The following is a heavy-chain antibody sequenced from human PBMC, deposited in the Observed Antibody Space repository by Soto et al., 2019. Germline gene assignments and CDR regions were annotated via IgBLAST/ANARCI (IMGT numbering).Heavy chain of an antibody. J-gene: IGHJ3*02. V-gene: IGHV3-33*01. Sequence: GGSLRLSCAASGFTFSSYGMHWVRQAPGKGLEWVAVIWYDGSNKYYADSVKGRFTIPRDNSKNTLYLQMNSLRAEDTAVYYCASDEAIHPHNNLNYAFDIWGQGTMVTVSS. CDR2: IWYDGSNK. CDR3: ASDEAIHPHNNLNYAFDI. D-gene: IGHD1-20*01. CDR1: GFTFSSYG.